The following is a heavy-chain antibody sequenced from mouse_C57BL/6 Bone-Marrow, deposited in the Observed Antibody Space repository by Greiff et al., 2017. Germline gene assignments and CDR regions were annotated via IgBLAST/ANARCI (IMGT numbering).Heavy chain of an antibody. CDR1: GYTFTDYY. Sequence: VKLMESGAELVRPGASVKLSCKASGYTFTDYYINWVKQRPGQGLEWIARIYPGSGNTYYNEKFKGKATLTAEKSSSTAYMQLSSLTSEDSAVYFCARRGLLRYYYAMDYWGQGTSVTVSS. D-gene: IGHD1-1*01. CDR2: IYPGSGNT. V-gene: IGHV1-76*01. CDR3: ARRGLLRYYYAMDY. J-gene: IGHJ4*01.